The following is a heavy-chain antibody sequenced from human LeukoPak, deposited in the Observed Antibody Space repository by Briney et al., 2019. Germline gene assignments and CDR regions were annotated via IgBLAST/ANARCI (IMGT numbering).Heavy chain of an antibody. CDR3: ARDGPTSYDFCSGYYGIDY. Sequence: GGSLRLSCAASGFTFSSYWMSWVRQAPGKGLEWVANIKQGGSEKYYVDSVKGRFTISRDNAKNSLYLQMNSLRAEDTAVYYCARDGPTSYDFCSGYYGIDYSGQGTLVTVSS. CDR1: GFTFSSYW. J-gene: IGHJ4*02. V-gene: IGHV3-7*01. D-gene: IGHD3-3*01. CDR2: IKQGGSEK.